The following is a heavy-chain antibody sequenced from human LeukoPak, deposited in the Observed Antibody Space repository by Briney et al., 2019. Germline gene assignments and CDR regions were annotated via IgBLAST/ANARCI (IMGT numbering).Heavy chain of an antibody. CDR2: ISDSGIT. V-gene: IGHV4-4*09. J-gene: IGHJ1*01. Sequence: KPSETLSLSCTVSGDSVSSGYWTWIRQSPGKGLEWIGYISDSGITDYNPSLKSRLTISVDTSNNKFSLNLHSVTAAGTAVYYCAGRGHRYSRDWGQGILVTVSS. CDR1: GDSVSSGY. CDR3: AGRGHRYSRD. D-gene: IGHD2-15*01.